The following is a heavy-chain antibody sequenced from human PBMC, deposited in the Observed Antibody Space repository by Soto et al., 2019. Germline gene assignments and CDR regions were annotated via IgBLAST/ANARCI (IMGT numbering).Heavy chain of an antibody. CDR3: AKGGVGYCSGGSCIHAFDI. CDR2: ISGSGGST. V-gene: IGHV3-23*01. CDR1: GFTFSSYA. J-gene: IGHJ3*02. Sequence: GGSLRLSCAASGFTFSSYAMSWVRQAPGKGLEWVSAISGSGGSTYYADSVKGRFTISRDNSKNTLYLQMNSLRAEDTAVYYCAKGGVGYCSGGSCIHAFDIWGQGTMVTVSS. D-gene: IGHD2-15*01.